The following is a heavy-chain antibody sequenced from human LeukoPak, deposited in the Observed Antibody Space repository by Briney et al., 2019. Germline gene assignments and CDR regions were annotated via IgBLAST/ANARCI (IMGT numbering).Heavy chain of an antibody. CDR2: INPKSGGT. V-gene: IGHV1-2*02. CDR1: AYTFTGYF. Sequence: ASVKVSCKASAYTFTGYFMHWVRQAPGQGLEWMGWINPKSGGTKYARKFQGRVTMTRDTSTSTAYTEMSRLRSDDTAVYYCARDSSMIRFGAVFWGQETVVTVSS. CDR3: ARDSSMIRFGAVF. D-gene: IGHD3-16*01. J-gene: IGHJ4*02.